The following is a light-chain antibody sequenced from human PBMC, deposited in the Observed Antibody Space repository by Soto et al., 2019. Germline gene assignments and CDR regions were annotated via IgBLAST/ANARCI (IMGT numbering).Light chain of an antibody. CDR1: SSNLGSNY. V-gene: IGLV1-47*01. Sequence: QSVLTQPPSASGTPGQRVTISCSGSSSNLGSNYVYWYQQFPGTAPKLLIYRNNQRPSGVPDRFSGSKSGTSASLDISGLRSEDEADYYCATWDDSLSGRVFGGGTKLTVL. CDR2: RNN. CDR3: ATWDDSLSGRV. J-gene: IGLJ3*02.